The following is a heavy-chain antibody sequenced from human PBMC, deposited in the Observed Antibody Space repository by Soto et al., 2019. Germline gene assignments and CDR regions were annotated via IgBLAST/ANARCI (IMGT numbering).Heavy chain of an antibody. Sequence: PLETLSLTCTVSGGPISSSSYYWGWIRQAPGKGLEWLATIYYTGYTYHNPSLKSHVTISVDTSKNQFSLKLTSVTAADTALYYCARSAIATHWFFDLWGRGTLVTVSS. D-gene: IGHD5-18*01. CDR3: ARSAIATHWFFDL. V-gene: IGHV4-39*01. CDR1: GGPISSSSYY. J-gene: IGHJ2*01. CDR2: IYYTGYT.